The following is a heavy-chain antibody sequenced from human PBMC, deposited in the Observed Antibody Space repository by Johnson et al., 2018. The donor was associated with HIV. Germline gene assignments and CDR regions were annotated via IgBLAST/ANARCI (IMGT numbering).Heavy chain of an antibody. CDR2: LFSGGSI. D-gene: IGHD3-10*01. J-gene: IGHJ3*02. CDR3: AMLFLHAFDI. V-gene: IGHV3-NL1*01. CDR1: GFAFSGYV. Sequence: VQLVESGGGVVQPGRSLRLSCAASGFAFSGYVLHWVRQAPGKGLEWVSVLFSGGSIYFADSVKGRFTISRDNSKNTLYLQMNSLRPEDTAVYYCAMLFLHAFDIWGQGTMVTVSS.